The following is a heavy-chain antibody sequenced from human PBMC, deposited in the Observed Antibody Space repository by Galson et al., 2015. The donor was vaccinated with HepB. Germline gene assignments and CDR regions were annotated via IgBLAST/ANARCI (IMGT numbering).Heavy chain of an antibody. D-gene: IGHD4-17*01. J-gene: IGHJ5*02. CDR2: IYWNDDN. CDR1: GFSLDTTGVG. Sequence: PALVKPTQTLTLTCTFSGFSLDTTGVGVGWIRQPPGKALEWLAFIYWNDDNRYSPSLKRRLTITKDTSKNQVVLTMPNMDPVDTGTYSCAHRRNDYGAWGWFDPWGQGTVVTVSS. V-gene: IGHV2-5*01. CDR3: AHRRNDYGAWGWFDP.